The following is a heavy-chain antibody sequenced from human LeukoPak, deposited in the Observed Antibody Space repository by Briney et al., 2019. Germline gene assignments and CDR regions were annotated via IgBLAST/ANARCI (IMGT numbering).Heavy chain of an antibody. D-gene: IGHD6-6*01. Sequence: GGSLRLSCAASGFTFSHAWMSWVRQAPGKGLEWVGRIRDKANSYTTEYAASVKGRLTISRDDSKNLLYLQMNSLKSEDTAVYYCARERREYISSSAPYYYYYMDVWGKGTTVTVSS. V-gene: IGHV3-72*01. J-gene: IGHJ6*03. CDR1: GFTFSHAW. CDR3: ARERREYISSSAPYYYYYMDV. CDR2: IRDKANSYTT.